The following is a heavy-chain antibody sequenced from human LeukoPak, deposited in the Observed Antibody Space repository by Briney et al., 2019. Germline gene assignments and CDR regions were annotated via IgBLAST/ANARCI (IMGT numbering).Heavy chain of an antibody. Sequence: GGSHRLSCAASGFTFSDAWMNWLRQAPGKGLQWVGRIKSKVHGGTLEYAAPVKGRFTISRDDSENTLHLQMSSLTTEDTAVYYCATDRDATHLNYWGQGTLVTVSS. CDR1: GFTFSDAW. V-gene: IGHV3-15*01. J-gene: IGHJ4*02. CDR3: ATDRDATHLNY. CDR2: IKSKVHGGTL.